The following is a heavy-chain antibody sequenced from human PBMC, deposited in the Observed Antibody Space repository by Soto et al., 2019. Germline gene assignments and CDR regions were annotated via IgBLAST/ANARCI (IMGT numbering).Heavy chain of an antibody. D-gene: IGHD3-22*01. J-gene: IGHJ5*02. Sequence: SETLSLTCIVSGGSITSGGNSWTWTRQHPGKGLEWIGYLNLSGSTYYNPSLKSRVTIAVDTSKNHFSLKLSSVTAADSAVYYCARLHYDNSGWPYVFDPWGQGTLVT. CDR2: LNLSGST. CDR1: GGSITSGGNS. V-gene: IGHV4-31*02. CDR3: ARLHYDNSGWPYVFDP.